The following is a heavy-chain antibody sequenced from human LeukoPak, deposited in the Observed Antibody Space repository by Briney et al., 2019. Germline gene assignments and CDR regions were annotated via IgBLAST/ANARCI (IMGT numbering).Heavy chain of an antibody. V-gene: IGHV3-7*01. CDR2: IKQDGSEK. CDR3: ARLAVVATIPHPRQYYFDY. CDR1: GFTFSSYW. Sequence: PGGSLRLSCAASGFTFSSYWMSWVRQAPGKGLEWVANIKQDGSEKYYVDSVKGRFTISRDKAKNSLYLQMNSLRAEDTAVYYCARLAVVATIPHPRQYYFDYWGQGTLVTVSS. D-gene: IGHD5-12*01. J-gene: IGHJ4*02.